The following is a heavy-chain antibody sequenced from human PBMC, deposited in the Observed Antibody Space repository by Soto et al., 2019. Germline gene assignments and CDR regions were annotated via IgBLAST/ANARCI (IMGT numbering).Heavy chain of an antibody. CDR1: GFTFSTYS. V-gene: IGHV3-23*01. CDR2: ISGSGGST. CDR3: AKDWTSI. J-gene: IGHJ3*02. Sequence: GGSLRLSCAASGFTFSTYSMTWVRQAPGKGLEWVSTISGSGGSTYYIDSVKGRFTISRDNSKNTLYLQMNSLRAEDTAVYYCAKDWTSIWGQGTMVTVSS. D-gene: IGHD3-3*01.